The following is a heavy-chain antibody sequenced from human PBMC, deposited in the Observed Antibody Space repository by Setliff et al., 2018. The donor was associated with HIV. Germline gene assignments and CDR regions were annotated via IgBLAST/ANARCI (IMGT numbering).Heavy chain of an antibody. J-gene: IGHJ3*02. V-gene: IGHV1-46*01. Sequence: ASVKVSCKASGYTLSNYYMHWVRQAPGQGLEWMGIINPSGGSTIYAQRFQGRVTMTRDTSTSTVYMELSSLRSEDTAMYYCARSSRVAAAGARVPDAFDIWGQGTMVT. CDR3: ARSSRVAAAGARVPDAFDI. CDR2: INPSGGST. CDR1: GYTLSNYY. D-gene: IGHD6-13*01.